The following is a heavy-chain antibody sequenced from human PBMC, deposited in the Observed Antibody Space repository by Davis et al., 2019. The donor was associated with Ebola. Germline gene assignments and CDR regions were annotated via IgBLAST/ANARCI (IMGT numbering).Heavy chain of an antibody. V-gene: IGHV4-39*07. CDR2: IYYSGST. D-gene: IGHD3-9*01. CDR3: ARGRYFDWLLLAPYYYYGMDV. Sequence: GSLRLSCTVSGGSISSSSYYWGWIRQPPGKGLEWIGSIYYSGSTYYNPSLKSRVTISVDTSKNQFSLKLSSVTAADTAVYYCARGRYFDWLLLAPYYYYGMDVWGQGTTVTVSS. CDR1: GGSISSSSYY. J-gene: IGHJ6*02.